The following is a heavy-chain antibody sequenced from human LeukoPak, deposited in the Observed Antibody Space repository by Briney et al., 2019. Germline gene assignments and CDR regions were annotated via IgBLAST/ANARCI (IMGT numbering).Heavy chain of an antibody. V-gene: IGHV4-39*07. CDR2: IYYSGST. D-gene: IGHD2-2*01. Sequence: PSETLSLTCTVSGGSISSSSYYWGWIRQPPGKGLEWIGSIYYSGSTYYNPSLKSRVTISVDTSKNQFSLKLSSVTAADTAVYYCARVALCLDYWGQGTLVTVSS. J-gene: IGHJ4*02. CDR3: ARVALCLDY. CDR1: GGSISSSSYY.